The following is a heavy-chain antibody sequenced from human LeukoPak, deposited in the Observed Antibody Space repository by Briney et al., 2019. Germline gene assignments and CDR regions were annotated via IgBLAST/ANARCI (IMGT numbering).Heavy chain of an antibody. CDR1: GYSFTSYW. J-gene: IGHJ5*02. D-gene: IGHD3-22*01. CDR3: ARQGALSGYYDSSGYYWFDP. V-gene: IGHV5-10-1*01. CDR2: IDPSDSYT. Sequence: PGESLKISCKGSGYSFTSYWIGWVRQMPGKGLEWMGRIDPSDSYTNYSPSFQGHVTISADKSISTAYLQWSSLKASDTAMYYCARQGALSGYYDSSGYYWFDPWGQGTLVTVSS.